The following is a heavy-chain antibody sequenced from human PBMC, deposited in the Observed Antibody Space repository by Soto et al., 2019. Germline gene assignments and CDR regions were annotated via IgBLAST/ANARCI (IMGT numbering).Heavy chain of an antibody. J-gene: IGHJ4*02. CDR2: ISAYNGNT. D-gene: IGHD3-22*01. Sequence: SGKVSCKASGYTFTSYGITWVRQPPGQGLEWMGWISAYNGNTNYAQKLQGRVTMTPDTSTSTAYMELRSLRSDDTAVYYCARTYYYDSSGYYDYWGQGTLVTVSS. V-gene: IGHV1-18*01. CDR3: ARTYYYDSSGYYDY. CDR1: GYTFTSYG.